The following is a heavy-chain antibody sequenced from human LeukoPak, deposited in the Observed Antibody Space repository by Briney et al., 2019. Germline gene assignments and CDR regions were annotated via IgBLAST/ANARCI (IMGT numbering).Heavy chain of an antibody. CDR1: GGAISRSIYY. Sequence: SETLSLTCTVSGGAISRSIYYWGWIRQPPGKGLQWIGGIYYSGSTYYNPSLKSRVTISVDTSKKQFSLKLNSVTAADTAAYYCARQAVVGATRWFDPWGQGTLVTVSS. D-gene: IGHD1-26*01. V-gene: IGHV4-39*01. CDR2: IYYSGST. CDR3: ARQAVVGATRWFDP. J-gene: IGHJ5*02.